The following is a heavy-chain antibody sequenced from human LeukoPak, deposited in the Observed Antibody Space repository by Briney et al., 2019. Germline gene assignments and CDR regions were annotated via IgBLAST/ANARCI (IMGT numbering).Heavy chain of an antibody. CDR2: ISNDGDT. CDR1: GFTVSSNY. Sequence: GGSLRLSCAASGFTVSSNYMSWVRQGPGKGLECVSVISNDGDTYYADSVKGRFTISRDNAKNSLYLQMNSLRAEDTAVYYCAREGGKGGHYTLALDYWGQGTLVTVSS. D-gene: IGHD3-3*01. J-gene: IGHJ4*02. CDR3: AREGGKGGHYTLALDY. V-gene: IGHV3-66*01.